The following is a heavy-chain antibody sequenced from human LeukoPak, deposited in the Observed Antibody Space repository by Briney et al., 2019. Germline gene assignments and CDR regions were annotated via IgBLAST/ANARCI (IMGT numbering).Heavy chain of an antibody. D-gene: IGHD3-10*01. CDR2: IDPSDSYT. CDR1: GYSFTSYW. CDR3: ARRRITMVRGVIINWFDP. Sequence: GASLLISCKGSGYSFTSYWISGVRQLPGKGLEWMGRIDPSDSYTNYSPSFQGHVTISADKSISTAYLQWSSLKASDTAMYYCARRRITMVRGVIINWFDPWGQGTLVTVSS. J-gene: IGHJ5*02. V-gene: IGHV5-10-1*01.